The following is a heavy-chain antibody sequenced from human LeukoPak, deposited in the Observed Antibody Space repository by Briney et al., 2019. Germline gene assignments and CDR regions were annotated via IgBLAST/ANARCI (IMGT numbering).Heavy chain of an antibody. CDR2: IISGSSYT. CDR3: ARGLYYYDSSPMAYYFDY. V-gene: IGHV3-21*01. D-gene: IGHD3-22*01. Sequence: AGSLRLSCAASGFTFSSYSMKWVRQAPGKGLEWVSSIISGSSYTYYADSVKGRFTISRDNAKNSLYLQMNSLRAEDTAVYYCARGLYYYDSSPMAYYFDYWGQGTLVTVSS. CDR1: GFTFSSYS. J-gene: IGHJ4*02.